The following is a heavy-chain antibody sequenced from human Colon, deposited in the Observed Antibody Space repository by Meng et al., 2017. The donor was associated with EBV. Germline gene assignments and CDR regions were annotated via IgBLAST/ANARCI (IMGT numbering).Heavy chain of an antibody. D-gene: IGHD2-8*02. CDR3: ARDGGVTHIP. J-gene: IGHJ5*02. CDR2: IYLKGQT. V-gene: IGHV4-4*02. CDR1: GLFNKISYW. Sequence: GAGLVKPSGTSLLTCAFFGLFNKISYWWGWIRQSPGEGLEWIGPIYLKGQTNYNPSLKSRVSMSVDESKNEFSLNLKSVTAADTAVYYCARDGGVTHIPWGQGVLVTVSS.